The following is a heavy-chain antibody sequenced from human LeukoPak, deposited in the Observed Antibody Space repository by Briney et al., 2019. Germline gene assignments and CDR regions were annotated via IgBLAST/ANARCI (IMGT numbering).Heavy chain of an antibody. D-gene: IGHD3-10*01. V-gene: IGHV1-46*01. J-gene: IGHJ6*03. Sequence: VASVKVSCKASGYTFTSYYMYWVRQAPGEGLEWMGIINPSGGSTTYAQKFQGRVTMTSDTSTSTVHMEMNSLRSEDTSVYYCARASPRGLAAYYYYYIDVWGKGTTVTVSS. CDR3: ARASPRGLAAYYYYYIDV. CDR1: GYTFTSYY. CDR2: INPSGGST.